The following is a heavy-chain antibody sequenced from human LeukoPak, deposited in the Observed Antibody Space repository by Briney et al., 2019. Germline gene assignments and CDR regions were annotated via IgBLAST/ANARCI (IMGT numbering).Heavy chain of an antibody. CDR3: TTAFPSLLRYFDWLLTNPDY. V-gene: IGHV3-15*01. Sequence: GGSLRLSCAASGFTFSNAWMSWLRQAPGKGLEWVGRIKSKTDGGTTDYAAPVKGRFTISRDDSKNTLYLQMNSLKTEDTAVYYCTTAFPSLLRYFDWLLTNPDYWGQGTLVTVSS. D-gene: IGHD3-9*01. J-gene: IGHJ4*02. CDR2: IKSKTDGGTT. CDR1: GFTFSNAW.